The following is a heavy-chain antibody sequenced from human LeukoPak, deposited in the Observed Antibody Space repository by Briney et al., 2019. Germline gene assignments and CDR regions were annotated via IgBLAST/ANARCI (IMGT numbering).Heavy chain of an antibody. V-gene: IGHV3-11*01. J-gene: IGHJ4*02. CDR2: ISSSGSTI. Sequence: PGGSLRLSCAASGFTFSDYYMSWIRQAPGKGLEWVSYISSSGSTIYYADSVKGRFTISRDNSKNTLYLQMNSLRAEDTAVYYCASGIAAALFDYWGQGTLVTASS. CDR1: GFTFSDYY. CDR3: ASGIAAALFDY. D-gene: IGHD6-13*01.